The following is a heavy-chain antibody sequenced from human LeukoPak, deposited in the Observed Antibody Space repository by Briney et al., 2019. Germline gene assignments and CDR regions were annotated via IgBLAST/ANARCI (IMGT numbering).Heavy chain of an antibody. V-gene: IGHV5-51*01. Sequence: GASLKISCKGSGYIFTSYWIGWVRQLPGKGLEWMGIIYPGDSDARYSPSFQGQVTISADKSISTAYLQWSSLKASDTAIYYCARLRPQDAFDIWGQGTVVTVSS. CDR1: GYIFTSYW. J-gene: IGHJ3*02. CDR2: IYPGDSDA. CDR3: ARLRPQDAFDI.